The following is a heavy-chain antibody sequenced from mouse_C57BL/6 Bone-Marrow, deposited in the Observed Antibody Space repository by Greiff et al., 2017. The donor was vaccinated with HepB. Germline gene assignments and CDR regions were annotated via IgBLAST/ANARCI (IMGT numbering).Heavy chain of an antibody. V-gene: IGHV5-17*01. Sequence: EVKLVESGGGLVKPGGSLKLSCAASGFTFSDYGMHWVRQAPEKGLECVAYISSGSSTIYYADTVKGRFTISRDNAKNTLFLQMTSLRSEDTAMYYCARGAGSSFAYWGQGTLVTVSA. CDR2: ISSGSSTI. D-gene: IGHD1-1*01. CDR3: ARGAGSSFAY. J-gene: IGHJ3*01. CDR1: GFTFSDYG.